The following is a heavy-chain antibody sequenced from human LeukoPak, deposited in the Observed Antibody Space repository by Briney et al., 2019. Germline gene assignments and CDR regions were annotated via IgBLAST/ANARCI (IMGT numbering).Heavy chain of an antibody. Sequence: PSETLSLTCTVSGGSISSGSYYWSWIRQPAGKGLERIGRIYTSGSTQYSPSLKSRVTISVDTSKNQFSLKLSSVTAADTAVYYCARLGGSYTPTYYYYYYMDVWGKGTTVTVSS. CDR1: GGSISSGSYY. D-gene: IGHD4-23*01. J-gene: IGHJ6*03. CDR3: ARLGGSYTPTYYYYYYMDV. V-gene: IGHV4-61*02. CDR2: IYTSGST.